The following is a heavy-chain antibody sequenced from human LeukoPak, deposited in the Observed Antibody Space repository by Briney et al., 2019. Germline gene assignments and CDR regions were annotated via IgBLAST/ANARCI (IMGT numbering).Heavy chain of an antibody. Sequence: GGSLRLSCAVSGFTFSNYAMGWVRQAPGKGLEWVSAISGGSNSTFYADSVRGRFTISRDSSKNSLYLQMSNLRAEDTAVYYCAKSRAAVAGFFDYWGQGTLVTVSS. CDR1: GFTFSNYA. CDR2: ISGGSNST. V-gene: IGHV3-23*01. CDR3: AKSRAAVAGFFDY. D-gene: IGHD6-19*01. J-gene: IGHJ4*02.